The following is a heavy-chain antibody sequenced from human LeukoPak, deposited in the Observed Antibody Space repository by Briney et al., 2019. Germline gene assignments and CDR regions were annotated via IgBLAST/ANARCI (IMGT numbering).Heavy chain of an antibody. CDR3: ASPIAYGLEAFDV. V-gene: IGHV5-51*01. CDR1: GYSFTSYW. D-gene: IGHD2-21*01. Sequence: GESLKISCKGSGYSFTSYWIGWVRQMPGKGLEWMGIIYPGDSDTRYSPSFQGQVTISADKSISTAYLQWSSLKASDTAIYYCASPIAYGLEAFDVWGQGTMVTVSS. CDR2: IYPGDSDT. J-gene: IGHJ3*01.